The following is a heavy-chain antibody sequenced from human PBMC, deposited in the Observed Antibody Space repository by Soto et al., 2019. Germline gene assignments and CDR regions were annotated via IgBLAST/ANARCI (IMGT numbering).Heavy chain of an antibody. J-gene: IGHJ5*02. CDR2: ISWNSGSI. D-gene: IGHD6-19*01. Sequence: DVQLVESGGGLVQPGRSLRLSCAASGFTFDDYAMHWVRQAPGKGLEWVSGISWNSGSIGYADSVKGRFTISRDNAKNSLYLQMNSLRAEDTALYYCAKDIRAVSSNWFDPWGQGTLVTVSS. CDR1: GFTFDDYA. CDR3: AKDIRAVSSNWFDP. V-gene: IGHV3-9*01.